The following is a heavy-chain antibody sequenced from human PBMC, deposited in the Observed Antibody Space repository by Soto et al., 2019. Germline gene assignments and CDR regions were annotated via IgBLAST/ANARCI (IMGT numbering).Heavy chain of an antibody. V-gene: IGHV3-74*01. D-gene: IGHD5-18*01. CDR1: GFTFSSYW. J-gene: IGHJ6*02. CDR3: AKDPVDTAKDGMEV. CDR2: ISSGGGST. Sequence: GGSLRLSCAASGFTFSSYWMHWVRQAPGKGLEWVSGISSGGGSTSYADSVKGRFTISRDNSKNTLYLQMNSLRAEDTAVYYCAKDPVDTAKDGMEVWGQGTTVTLSS.